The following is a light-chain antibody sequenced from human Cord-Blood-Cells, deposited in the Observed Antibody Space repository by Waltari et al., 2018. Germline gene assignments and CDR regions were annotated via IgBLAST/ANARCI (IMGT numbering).Light chain of an antibody. Sequence: DIQMTQSPSSLSASVGDSVTITCRASKSISSYLNWYQQKPGKAPKLLIYAASSLQSGVPSRFSGSGSGTDFTLTISSLQPEDFATYYCQQSYSTPYTFGQGTKLEIK. CDR3: QQSYSTPYT. V-gene: IGKV1-39*01. CDR2: AAS. CDR1: KSISSY. J-gene: IGKJ2*01.